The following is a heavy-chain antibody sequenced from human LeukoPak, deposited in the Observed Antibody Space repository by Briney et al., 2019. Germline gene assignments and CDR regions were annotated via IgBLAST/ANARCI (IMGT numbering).Heavy chain of an antibody. Sequence: GGSLRLSCVASGFPFRSYAMTWVRQTPGKGLESVSVITDDEDTYYADSVKGCFTVSRDNSQNTVFLQMNSLRVEDTAVYYCAKVDYWSPENYFDSWGQGTLVTVSS. CDR1: GFPFRSYA. J-gene: IGHJ4*02. CDR2: ITDDEDT. D-gene: IGHD1-1*01. V-gene: IGHV3-23*01. CDR3: AKVDYWSPENYFDS.